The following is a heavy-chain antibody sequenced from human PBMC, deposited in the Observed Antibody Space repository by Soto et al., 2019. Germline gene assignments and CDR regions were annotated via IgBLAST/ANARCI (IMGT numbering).Heavy chain of an antibody. J-gene: IGHJ5*02. CDR2: IYHSGNT. CDR3: ARLQWDVENNYFDP. Sequence: SETLSLTCSVSGGSISSADHYWSWIRQPPGKGLEWMGYIYHSGNTHYNPTLKSRITISIDTSTNRFSLNLASVTAADTAVYFCARLQWDVENNYFDPWGQGALVTVSS. V-gene: IGHV4-30-4*01. D-gene: IGHD1-26*01. CDR1: GGSISSADHY.